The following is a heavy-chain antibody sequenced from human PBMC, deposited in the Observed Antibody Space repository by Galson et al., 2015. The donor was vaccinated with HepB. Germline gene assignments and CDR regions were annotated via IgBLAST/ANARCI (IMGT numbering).Heavy chain of an antibody. D-gene: IGHD2-2*01. CDR1: GGTFSSYS. J-gene: IGHJ2*01. V-gene: IGHV3-21*01. CDR3: ARDLQGYCSSTNCYGDWYFDL. CDR2: ISRSSSYI. Sequence: SCKASGGTFSSYSMNWVRQAQGKGLEWVSSISRSSSYIYYADSVKGRFTISRDNAKNSLYLQMNSLRAEDTAVYYCARDLQGYCSSTNCYGDWYFDLWGRGTLVTVSS.